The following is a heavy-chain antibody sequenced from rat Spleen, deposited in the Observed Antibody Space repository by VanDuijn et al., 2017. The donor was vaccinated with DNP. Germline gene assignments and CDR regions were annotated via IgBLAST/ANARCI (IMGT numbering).Heavy chain of an antibody. V-gene: IGHV5-31*01. CDR3: TTLRYNSVFDY. CDR2: ISTGGGST. CDR1: GFTFNNYW. D-gene: IGHD4-3*01. J-gene: IGHJ2*01. Sequence: EVQLVESGGGLVQPGRSLRLSCVASGFTFNNYWMTWIRQAPGKGLEWVAYISTGGGSTYYRDSVKGRFTISRDNAKSTLYLQMDSLRSEDTATYYCTTLRYNSVFDYWGQGVMVTVSS.